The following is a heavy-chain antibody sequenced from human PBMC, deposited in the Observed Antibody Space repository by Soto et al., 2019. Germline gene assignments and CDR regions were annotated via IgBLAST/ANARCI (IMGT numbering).Heavy chain of an antibody. CDR2: IYYSGST. CDR3: ARGGSYHYFDF. V-gene: IGHV4-31*11. J-gene: IGHJ4*02. Sequence: QVQLQESGPGLVKASQTLSLTCAVSGASLSRGGYYWSWIRQRPGKGPEWIGNIYYSGSTDYNPSLKSRVKISLDTSKNQFSLRLNSMTAADTAVYFCARGGSYHYFDFWGQGTLVT. D-gene: IGHD1-26*01. CDR1: GASLSRGGYY.